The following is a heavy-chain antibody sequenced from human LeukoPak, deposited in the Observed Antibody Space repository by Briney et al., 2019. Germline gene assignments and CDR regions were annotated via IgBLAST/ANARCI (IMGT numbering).Heavy chain of an antibody. CDR3: VGTGIQGNY. D-gene: IGHD3-10*01. Sequence: EASVKVSCKASGYTFTSYAMNWVRQAPGQGLEWMGWISAYNGNTKYAQKLQGRVTMTTDTSTSTAYMELRSLRSDDTAVYYCVGTGIQGNYWGQGTLVTVSS. J-gene: IGHJ4*02. CDR1: GYTFTSYA. V-gene: IGHV1-18*01. CDR2: ISAYNGNT.